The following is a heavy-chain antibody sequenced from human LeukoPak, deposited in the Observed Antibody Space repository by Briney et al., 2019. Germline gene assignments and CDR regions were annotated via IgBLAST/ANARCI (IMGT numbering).Heavy chain of an antibody. V-gene: IGHV4-4*07. CDR3: ARTTVTTLYFDL. D-gene: IGHD4-11*01. Sequence: SETLSLTSTVSGGSISSYYWSWIRQPAGKGLEWIGRIYTSGSTNYNPSLKSRVTMSVDTSKNQFSLKLSSVTAADTAVYYCARTTVTTLYFDLWGRGTLVTVSS. J-gene: IGHJ2*01. CDR2: IYTSGST. CDR1: GGSISSYY.